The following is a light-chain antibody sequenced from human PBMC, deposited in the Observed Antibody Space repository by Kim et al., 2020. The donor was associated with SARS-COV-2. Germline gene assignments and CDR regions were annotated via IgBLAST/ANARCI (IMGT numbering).Light chain of an antibody. Sequence: SASVGDRVTITCRASQSISSHLNWYQHKPGKGPKVVIYGVSSLQSGVPSRFSGSGSGTDFTLTISSLQPEDFATYYCQQSYTIPLTFGGGTKVDIK. CDR1: QSISSH. J-gene: IGKJ4*01. CDR2: GVS. V-gene: IGKV1-39*01. CDR3: QQSYTIPLT.